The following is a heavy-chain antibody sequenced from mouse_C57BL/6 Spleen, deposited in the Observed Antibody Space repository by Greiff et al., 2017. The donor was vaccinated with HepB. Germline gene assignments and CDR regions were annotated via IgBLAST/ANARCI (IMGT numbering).Heavy chain of an antibody. J-gene: IGHJ4*01. V-gene: IGHV1-5*01. CDR2: IYPGNSDT. Sequence: VQLQQSGTVLARPGASVKMSCKTSGYTFTSYWMHWVKQRPGQGLEWIGAIYPGNSDTSYNQKFKGKAKLTAVTSASTAYMELSSLTNEDSAVYYCTSLTTVVAKYAMDYWGQGTSVTVSS. CDR3: TSLTTVVAKYAMDY. D-gene: IGHD1-1*01. CDR1: GYTFTSYW.